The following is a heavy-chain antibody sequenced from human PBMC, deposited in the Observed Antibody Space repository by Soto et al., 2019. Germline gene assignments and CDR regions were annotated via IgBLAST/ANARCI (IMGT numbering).Heavy chain of an antibody. CDR1: GGTFSSYA. CDR2: IIPIFGTA. CDR3: ARASGQFAASSGWYASYFDY. V-gene: IGHV1-69*13. J-gene: IGHJ4*02. D-gene: IGHD6-19*01. Sequence: VKVSCKASGGTFSSYAISWVRQAPGQGLEWMGGIIPIFGTANYAQKFQGRVTITADESTSTAYMELSSLRSEDTAVYYCARASGQFAASSGWYASYFDYWGQGTLVTVS.